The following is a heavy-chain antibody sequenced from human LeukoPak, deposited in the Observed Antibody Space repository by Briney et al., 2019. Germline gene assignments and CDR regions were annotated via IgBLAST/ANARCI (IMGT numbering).Heavy chain of an antibody. D-gene: IGHD3-3*01. J-gene: IGHJ4*02. CDR2: INHSGST. CDR3: ARTPFWSGYYPY. Sequence: SETLSLTCAVYGGSFSGYYWSWIRQPPGKGLEWIGEINHSGSTNYNPSLKSRVTISVDTSKNQFSLKLSSVTAADTAVYYCARTPFWSGYYPYWGQGTLVTVSS. CDR1: GGSFSGYY. V-gene: IGHV4-34*01.